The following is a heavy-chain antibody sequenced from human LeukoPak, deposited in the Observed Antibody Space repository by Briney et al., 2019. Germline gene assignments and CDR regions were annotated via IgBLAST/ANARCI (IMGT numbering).Heavy chain of an antibody. CDR3: ARDRGYDYGDYGWFDP. CDR2: IYYSGST. D-gene: IGHD4-17*01. Sequence: PSETLSLTCTVSGGSISSYYWSWIRQPPGKGLEWIGYIYYSGSTNYNPSLKSRVTISVDTSKNQFSLKLGSVTAADTAVYYCARDRGYDYGDYGWFDPWGQGTLVTVSS. J-gene: IGHJ5*02. CDR1: GGSISSYY. V-gene: IGHV4-59*01.